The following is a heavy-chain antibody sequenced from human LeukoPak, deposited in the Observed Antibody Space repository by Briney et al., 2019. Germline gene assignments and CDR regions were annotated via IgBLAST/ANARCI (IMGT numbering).Heavy chain of an antibody. CDR3: ARGSLEMATIKFDY. CDR1: GGSFSGYY. V-gene: IGHV4-34*01. J-gene: IGHJ4*02. D-gene: IGHD5-24*01. Sequence: SETLSLTCAVYGGSFSGYYWSWIRQPPGKGLEWIGEINHSGSTNYNPSLKSRVTISVDTSKNQFSLKMSSVTAADMAVYYCARGSLEMATIKFDYWGQGTLVTVSS. CDR2: INHSGST.